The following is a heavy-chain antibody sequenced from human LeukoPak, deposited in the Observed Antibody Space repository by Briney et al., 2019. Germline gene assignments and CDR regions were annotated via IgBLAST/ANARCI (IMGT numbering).Heavy chain of an antibody. V-gene: IGHV3-30-3*01. CDR3: ARAQGTRSGFDY. D-gene: IGHD3-3*01. Sequence: QTGGSLRLSCAASGFTFSSYAMHWVRQAPGKGLEWVAAISYDGSNKYYADSVKGRFTISRDNSKNTLYLQMNSLRAEDTAVYYCARAQGTRSGFDYWGQGTLVTVSS. J-gene: IGHJ4*02. CDR2: ISYDGSNK. CDR1: GFTFSSYA.